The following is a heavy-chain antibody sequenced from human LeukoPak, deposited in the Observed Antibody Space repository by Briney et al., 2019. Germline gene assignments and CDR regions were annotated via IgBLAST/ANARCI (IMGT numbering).Heavy chain of an antibody. CDR3: ARPNYGDLYYFDY. CDR1: GFTFSSYS. D-gene: IGHD4-17*01. V-gene: IGHV3-21*01. CDR2: ISSSSSYI. Sequence: GGSLRLSCAASGFTFSSYSMNWVRQAPGKGLEWVSSISSSSSYIYYADSVKGRFTISRDNAKNSLYLQMNSLRAEDTAVYYCARPNYGDLYYFDYRGQGTLVTVSS. J-gene: IGHJ4*02.